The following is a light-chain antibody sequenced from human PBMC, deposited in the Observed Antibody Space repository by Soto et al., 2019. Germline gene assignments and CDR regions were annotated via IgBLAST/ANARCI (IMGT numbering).Light chain of an antibody. V-gene: IGKV3-20*01. CDR3: QKYGSSRWT. Sequence: EIVVTQSPGSLFVCSGERDTPTFRASQSVSSSLAWYQQKHGLPPRLLIYGGYARATSVPARFIGSGSGTEFTLTISRMEPEDFAVYYCQKYGSSRWTFGQGNKVDIK. J-gene: IGKJ1*01. CDR2: GGY. CDR1: QSVSSS.